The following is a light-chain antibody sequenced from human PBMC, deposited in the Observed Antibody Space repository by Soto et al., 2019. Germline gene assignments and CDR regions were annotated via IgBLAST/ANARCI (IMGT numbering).Light chain of an antibody. J-gene: IGKJ1*01. CDR1: QSISSW. CDR2: KVS. CDR3: QEYYTYPWT. Sequence: DIQMTQSPSTLSASIGDRVTITSRASQSISSWLAWYQQKPGKAPKFLIHKVSTLVSGVPSRFSGSGSGTEFTLTISSLQPDDFATYFCQEYYTYPWTFGQGTKVDIK. V-gene: IGKV1-5*03.